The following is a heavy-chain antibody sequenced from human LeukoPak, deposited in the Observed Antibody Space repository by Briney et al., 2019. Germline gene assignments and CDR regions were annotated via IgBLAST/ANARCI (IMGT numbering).Heavy chain of an antibody. V-gene: IGHV3-23*01. CDR3: AKAVWFGEFDYYFFGLDV. D-gene: IGHD3-10*01. J-gene: IGHJ6*04. Sequence: PGGSLRLSCAAFGFTFSSDAMGRVRQAPGKGLEWVSAISGSGGDTYYADSVKGRFTFSRDNSKNTLYLQMNSLRPEDTALYYCAKAVWFGEFDYYFFGLDVWGEGTTVTVSS. CDR2: ISGSGGDT. CDR1: GFTFSSDA.